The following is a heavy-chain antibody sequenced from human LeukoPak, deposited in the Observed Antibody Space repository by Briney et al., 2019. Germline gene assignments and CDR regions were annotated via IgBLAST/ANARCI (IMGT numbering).Heavy chain of an antibody. Sequence: GGSLRLSCAASGFSVSSNYMSWVRQAPGKGLEWVSVIYSGGSTYYADSVKGRFSISRDNSKNTLYLQMNSLRDEDTAVYYCARGGLRQQLVRGDHFDDWGQGTLAPSPQ. V-gene: IGHV3-66*01. D-gene: IGHD6-13*01. CDR3: ARGGLRQQLVRGDHFDD. J-gene: IGHJ4*02. CDR2: IYSGGST. CDR1: GFSVSSNY.